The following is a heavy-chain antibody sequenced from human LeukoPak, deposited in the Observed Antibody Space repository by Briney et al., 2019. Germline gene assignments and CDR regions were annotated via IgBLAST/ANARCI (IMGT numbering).Heavy chain of an antibody. Sequence: ASVTVSCKASGYTFTGYYMHWVRQAPGQGLEWMGWINPNSGGTNYAQKFQGRVTMTRDTSISPAYMELSRLRSDDTAVYYSANRGRQWLIRGYYFDYWGQGTLGTVSS. CDR3: ANRGRQWLIRGYYFDY. CDR1: GYTFTGYY. D-gene: IGHD6-19*01. CDR2: INPNSGGT. J-gene: IGHJ4*02. V-gene: IGHV1-2*02.